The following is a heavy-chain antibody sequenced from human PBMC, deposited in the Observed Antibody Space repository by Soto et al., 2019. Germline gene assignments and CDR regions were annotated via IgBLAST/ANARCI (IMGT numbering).Heavy chain of an antibody. CDR2: ISSSSSTI. V-gene: IGHV3-48*01. J-gene: IGHJ3*02. D-gene: IGHD3-3*01. CDR3: ARDLAPKNYDFWSGYWGGDAFDI. CDR1: GFTFSSYS. Sequence: EVQLVESGGGLVQPGGSLRLSCAASGFTFSSYSMNWVRQAPGKGLEWVSYISSSSSTIYYADSVKGLFTISRDNAKNSLYLQMNSLRAEDTAVYYCARDLAPKNYDFWSGYWGGDAFDIWGEGTMVTVSS.